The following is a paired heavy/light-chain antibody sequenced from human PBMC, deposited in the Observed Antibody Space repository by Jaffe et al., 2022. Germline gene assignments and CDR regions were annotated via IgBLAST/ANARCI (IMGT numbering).Light chain of an antibody. CDR3: QQRSNWPPWT. J-gene: IGKJ1*01. V-gene: IGKV3-11*01. CDR2: DAS. Sequence: EIVLTQSPATLSLSPGERATLSCRASQSVSSYLAWYQQKPGQAPRLLIYDASNRATGIPARFSGSGSGTDFTLTISSLEPEDFAVYYCQQRSNWPPWTFGQGTKVEIK. CDR1: QSVSSY.
Heavy chain of an antibody. D-gene: IGHD2-15*01. Sequence: EVQLLESGGGLVQPGGSLRLSCAASGFTFSSYAMSWVRQAPGKGLEWVSAISGSGGSTYYADSVKGRFTISRDNSKNTLYLQMNSLRAEDTAVYYCASPGATLGYCSGGSCYQEDYFDYWGQGTLVTVSS. J-gene: IGHJ4*02. V-gene: IGHV3-23*01. CDR3: ASPGATLGYCSGGSCYQEDYFDY. CDR2: ISGSGGST. CDR1: GFTFSSYA.